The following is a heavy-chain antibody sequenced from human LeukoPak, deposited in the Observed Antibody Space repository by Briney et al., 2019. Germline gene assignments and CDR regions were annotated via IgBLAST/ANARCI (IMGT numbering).Heavy chain of an antibody. Sequence: GGSLRLSCAASGFTFSDYYMSWVRQAPGKGLEWVSAISGSGGSTYYADSVKGRFTISRDNSKNTLYLQMNSLRAEDTAVYYCAKGTSEGYSYGLIDYWGQGTLVTVSS. V-gene: IGHV3-23*01. CDR1: GFTFSDYY. CDR3: AKGTSEGYSYGLIDY. CDR2: ISGSGGST. J-gene: IGHJ4*02. D-gene: IGHD5-18*01.